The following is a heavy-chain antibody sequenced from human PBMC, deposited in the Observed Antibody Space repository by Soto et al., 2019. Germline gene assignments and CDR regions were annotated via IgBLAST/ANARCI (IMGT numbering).Heavy chain of an antibody. V-gene: IGHV3-15*01. CDR2: IKSKTDGGTT. Sequence: GGSLRLSCAASGFTFSNAWMSWVRQAPGKGLEWVGRIKSKTDGGTTDYAAPVKGRFPISRDDSKNTLYLQMNSLKTEDTAVYYCSTGVTASPVTTGYYYYYYYMDVWGKGTTVTVSS. CDR3: STGVTASPVTTGYYYYYYYMDV. D-gene: IGHD4-4*01. CDR1: GFTFSNAW. J-gene: IGHJ6*03.